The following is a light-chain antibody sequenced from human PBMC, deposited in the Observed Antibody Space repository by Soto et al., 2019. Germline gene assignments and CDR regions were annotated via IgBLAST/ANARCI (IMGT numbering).Light chain of an antibody. CDR2: GAS. Sequence: EIVLTQSPGTLSLSPGERATLSCRASQSVSSSYLAWYQQKPGQAPRLLIYGASSRATGIPDRVSGSGSGTAFTLNISRLEPEDFAVYYCQQYGSSNPWTFGQGTKVEIK. CDR3: QQYGSSNPWT. J-gene: IGKJ1*01. CDR1: QSVSSSY. V-gene: IGKV3-20*01.